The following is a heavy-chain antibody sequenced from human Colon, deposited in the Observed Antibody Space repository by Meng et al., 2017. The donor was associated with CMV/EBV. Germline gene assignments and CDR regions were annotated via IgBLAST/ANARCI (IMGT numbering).Heavy chain of an antibody. V-gene: IGHV3-11*04. D-gene: IGHD2-2*01. CDR3: ARLRGGGCSGTTCSNAFDI. CDR2: ISDSGTNI. Sequence: GGSLRLSCAASGFTFSDSYMNWMRQAPGKGLEWVSSISDSGTNIYYADSVKGRFSISRDNDKSSLYLQMDSLRVEDTAVYYCARLRGGGCSGTTCSNAFDIWGQGTMVTVSS. J-gene: IGHJ3*02. CDR1: GFTFSDSY.